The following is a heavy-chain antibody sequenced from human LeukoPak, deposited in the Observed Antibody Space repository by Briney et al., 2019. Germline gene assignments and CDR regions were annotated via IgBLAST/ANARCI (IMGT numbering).Heavy chain of an antibody. D-gene: IGHD6-13*01. CDR3: ARDQSSRWYLGWFDP. Sequence: ASVKVSCKASGYTFTSYAMNWVRQAPGQGLEWMGWINTNTGNPTYAQGFTGRFVFSLDTSVSTAYLQISSLKAEGTAVYYCARDQSSRWYLGWFDPWGQGTLVTVSS. CDR2: INTNTGNP. CDR1: GYTFTSYA. V-gene: IGHV7-4-1*02. J-gene: IGHJ5*02.